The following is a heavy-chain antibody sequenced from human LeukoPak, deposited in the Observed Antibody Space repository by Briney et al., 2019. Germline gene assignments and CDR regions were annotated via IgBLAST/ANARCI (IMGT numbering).Heavy chain of an antibody. D-gene: IGHD1-26*01. CDR2: ISYDGSDK. V-gene: IGHV3-30-3*01. CDR1: GFTFSSYA. Sequence: PGGSLRLSCAASGFTFSSYAMHWVRQAPGKGLEWVAVISYDGSDKYYADSVKGRFTISRDNSKNTLYLQMNSLRAEDTAVYYCARGPIVGATSYYYGMDVWGQGTTVTVSS. J-gene: IGHJ6*02. CDR3: ARGPIVGATSYYYGMDV.